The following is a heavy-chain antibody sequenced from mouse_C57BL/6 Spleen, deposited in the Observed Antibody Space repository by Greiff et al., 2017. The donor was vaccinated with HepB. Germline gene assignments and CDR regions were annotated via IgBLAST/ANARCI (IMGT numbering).Heavy chain of an antibody. CDR3: ARTPSWDYYFDY. V-gene: IGHV1-4*01. D-gene: IGHD4-1*01. Sequence: VQLQQSGAELARPGASVKMSCKASGYTFTSYTMHWVNQRPGQGLEWIGYINPSSGYTKYNQKFKDKATLTADKSSSTAYMQLSSLTSEDSAVYYCARTPSWDYYFDYWGQGTTLTVSS. J-gene: IGHJ2*01. CDR1: GYTFTSYT. CDR2: INPSSGYT.